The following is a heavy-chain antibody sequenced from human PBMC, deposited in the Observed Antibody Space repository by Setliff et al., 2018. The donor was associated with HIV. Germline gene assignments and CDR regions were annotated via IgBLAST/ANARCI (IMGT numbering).Heavy chain of an antibody. V-gene: IGHV1-18*01. J-gene: IGHJ6*02. CDR2: ISAYNGNT. CDR3: ARGYSSSSSYYYSMDV. D-gene: IGHD6-6*01. CDR1: GYTFTSYG. Sequence: ASVKVSCKASGYTFTSYGISWVRQAPGQGLEWMGWISAYNGNTNYAQKLPGRVTMTTDTSTSTAYMELRSLRSDDTAVYYCARGYSSSSSYYYSMDVWGQGTTVTVSS.